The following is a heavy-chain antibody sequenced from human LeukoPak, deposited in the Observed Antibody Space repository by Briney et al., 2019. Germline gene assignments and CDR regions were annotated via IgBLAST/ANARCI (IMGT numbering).Heavy chain of an antibody. D-gene: IGHD3-22*01. CDR1: GGSFSGYY. J-gene: IGHJ4*02. V-gene: IGHV4-34*01. CDR3: ARPYDSSGYYNY. CDR2: INHSGST. Sequence: SETLSLTCAVYGGSFSGYYWSWIRQPPGKGLEWIGEINHSGSTNYNPSLKSRVTISADTSKNQFSLKLSPVTAADTAVYYCARPYDSSGYYNYWGQGTLVTVSS.